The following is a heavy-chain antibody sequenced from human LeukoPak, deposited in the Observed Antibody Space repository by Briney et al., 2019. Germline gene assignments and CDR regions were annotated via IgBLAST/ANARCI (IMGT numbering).Heavy chain of an antibody. Sequence: GRSLRLSCAASGFTFSSYGLHWVRQAPGKGLEWVAVISYDGSNKYYADSVKGRFTISRDNSKNTLYLQMNSLRSEDTAVYYCARGREDNWNYVDWFDPWGQGTLVTVSS. CDR1: GFTFSSYG. CDR3: ARGREDNWNYVDWFDP. CDR2: ISYDGSNK. V-gene: IGHV3-30*03. J-gene: IGHJ5*02. D-gene: IGHD1-7*01.